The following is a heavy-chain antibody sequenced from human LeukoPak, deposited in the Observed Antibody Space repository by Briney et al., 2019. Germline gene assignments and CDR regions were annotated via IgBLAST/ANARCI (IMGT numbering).Heavy chain of an antibody. J-gene: IGHJ3*02. Sequence: GSLRLSCAASGFTFSSYEMNWVRQAPGKGLEWVSYISSSGSTIYYADSVKGRFTISRDNAKNSLYLQMNSLRAEDTAVYYCATGGPMIAVVITSRPFDIWGQGTMVTVSS. D-gene: IGHD3-22*01. CDR3: ATGGPMIAVVITSRPFDI. CDR1: GFTFSSYE. V-gene: IGHV3-48*03. CDR2: ISSSGSTI.